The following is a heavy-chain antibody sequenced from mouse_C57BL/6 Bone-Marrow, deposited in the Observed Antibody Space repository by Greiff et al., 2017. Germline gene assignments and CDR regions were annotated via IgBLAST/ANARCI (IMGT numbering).Heavy chain of an antibody. CDR1: GFTFSSYA. J-gene: IGHJ4*01. V-gene: IGHV5-9-1*02. CDR3: TRDYYGSSPDYYAMDY. Sequence: EVKVEESGAGLVKPGGSLKLSCAASGFTFSSYAMSWVRQTPEKRLEWVAYISSGGDYIYYADTVKGRFTISRDNARNTLYLQMSSLKSEDTAMYYCTRDYYGSSPDYYAMDYWGQGTSVTVSS. D-gene: IGHD1-1*01. CDR2: ISSGGDYI.